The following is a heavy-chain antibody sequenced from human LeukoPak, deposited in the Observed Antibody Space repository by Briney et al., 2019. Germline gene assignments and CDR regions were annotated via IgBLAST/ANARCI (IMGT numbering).Heavy chain of an antibody. CDR2: IYTGGST. D-gene: IGHD6-19*01. J-gene: IGHJ4*02. Sequence: SETLSLTCTVSLGGSISNYYFSWIRQSAVKGLEWIGRIYTGGSTNYNPSLRGRVTMSVDTSNNQFSLKLRSVTAADTAVYYCARGTVAGHPYFDYWGQGTLVTVSS. CDR1: LGGSISNYY. CDR3: ARGTVAGHPYFDY. V-gene: IGHV4-4*07.